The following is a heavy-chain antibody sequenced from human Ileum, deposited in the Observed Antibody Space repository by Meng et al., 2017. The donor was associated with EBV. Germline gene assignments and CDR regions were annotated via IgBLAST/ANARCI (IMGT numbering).Heavy chain of an antibody. V-gene: IGHV1-8*01. J-gene: IGHJ5*02. CDR3: ARGSGAGGRDWFDP. CDR2: MNSYTGNA. Sequence: QGQLGLPGPEWKKPGASVKVSCKASGYTLINHDINWVRQAAGQGLESIGWMNSYTGNAGYAQKFRGRVTMTRDTSINTAYLEVISLTSEDTAVYYCARGSGAGGRDWFDPWGQGTLVTVSS. CDR1: GYTLINHD. D-gene: IGHD3-16*01.